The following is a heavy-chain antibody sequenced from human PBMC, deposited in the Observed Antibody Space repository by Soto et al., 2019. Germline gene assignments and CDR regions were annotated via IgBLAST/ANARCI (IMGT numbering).Heavy chain of an antibody. Sequence: GESLKISCKGSGYSFTSYWIGWVRQMPGKGLEWMGIIYPGDSDTRYSPSFQGQVTISADKSISTAYLQWSSLKASDTVMYYCARHKAHYDILTGYLYYYYYGMDVWGQGTTVTVSS. CDR3: ARHKAHYDILTGYLYYYYYGMDV. CDR1: GYSFTSYW. J-gene: IGHJ6*02. D-gene: IGHD3-9*01. V-gene: IGHV5-51*01. CDR2: IYPGDSDT.